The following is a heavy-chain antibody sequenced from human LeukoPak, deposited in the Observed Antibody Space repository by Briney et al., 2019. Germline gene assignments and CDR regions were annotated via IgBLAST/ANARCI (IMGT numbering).Heavy chain of an antibody. J-gene: IGHJ4*02. CDR3: ARDSSGYYVFDY. D-gene: IGHD3-22*01. Sequence: GGSLRLSCAASGFTFSSYSMNWVRQAPGKGLEWVSSISSSSSYIYYADSVKGRFTISRDNAKNSLYLQVNSLRAEDMAVYYCARDSSGYYVFDYWGQGTLVTVSS. CDR2: ISSSSSYI. CDR1: GFTFSSYS. V-gene: IGHV3-21*01.